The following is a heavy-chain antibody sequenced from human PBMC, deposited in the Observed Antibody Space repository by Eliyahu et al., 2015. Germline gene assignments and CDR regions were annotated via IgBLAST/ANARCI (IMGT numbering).Heavy chain of an antibody. CDR3: ARVRPSPKQWLVTPYGMDV. V-gene: IGHV1-46*01. Sequence: QVQLVQSGAEVKKPGASVKVXCKASGYTFTSYXMXWVRQAPGQGLEWMGIINPSGGSTSYAQKFQGRVTMTRDTSTSTVYMELSSLRSEDTAVYYCARVRPSPKQWLVTPYGMDVWGQGTTVTVSS. CDR1: GYTFTSYX. J-gene: IGHJ6*02. D-gene: IGHD6-19*01. CDR2: INPSGGST.